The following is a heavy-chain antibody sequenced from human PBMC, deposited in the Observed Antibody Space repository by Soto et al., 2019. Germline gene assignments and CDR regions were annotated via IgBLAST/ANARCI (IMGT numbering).Heavy chain of an antibody. Sequence: ASVKVSCKASGYTFTSYAINWVRQATGQGLEWMGWMNPNSGNTGYAQKFQGRVTMTRNTSISTAYMELSSLRSEDTAVYYCARQNYKNHRTEDYYYYMDLRGKGTTVTVSS. J-gene: IGHJ6*03. CDR1: GYTFTSYA. CDR3: ARQNYKNHRTEDYYYYMDL. D-gene: IGHD1-1*01. V-gene: IGHV1-8*01. CDR2: MNPNSGNT.